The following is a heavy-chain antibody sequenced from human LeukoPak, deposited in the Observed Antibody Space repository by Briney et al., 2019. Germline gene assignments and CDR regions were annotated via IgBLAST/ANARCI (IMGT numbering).Heavy chain of an antibody. CDR3: AASQNPIAAADY. CDR2: ISYDGSNK. V-gene: IGHV3-30-3*01. J-gene: IGHJ4*02. CDR1: GFTFSRYA. Sequence: PGGSLRLSCAPSGFTFSRYAMHWVRQAPGKGLEWVAIISYDGSNKYYADSVKGRFTISRDNSKNTLYLQMNSLRVEDTAVHYCAASQNPIAAADYWGQGTLVTVSS. D-gene: IGHD6-13*01.